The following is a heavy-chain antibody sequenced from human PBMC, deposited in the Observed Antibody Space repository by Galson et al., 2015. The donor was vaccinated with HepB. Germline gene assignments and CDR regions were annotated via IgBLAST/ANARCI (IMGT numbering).Heavy chain of an antibody. CDR1: GFTFSNSG. D-gene: IGHD6-6*01. CDR2: VWPDGYKK. Sequence: SLRLSCAASGFTFSNSGMHWVRQAPGKGLEWVAVVWPDGYKKYYADSVQGRFTISRDNSKNTLFLQMDSLRAEDTAVYYCAKDADRSSYYFDFWGQGTVVTVSS. CDR3: AKDADRSSYYFDF. J-gene: IGHJ4*02. V-gene: IGHV3-33*06.